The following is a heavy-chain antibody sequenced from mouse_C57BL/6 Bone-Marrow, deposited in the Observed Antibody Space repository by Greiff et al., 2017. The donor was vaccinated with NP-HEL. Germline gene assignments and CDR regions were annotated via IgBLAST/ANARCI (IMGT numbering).Heavy chain of an antibody. CDR2: INPNNGGT. CDR1: GYTFTDYY. J-gene: IGHJ4*01. Sequence: EVQLQQSGPELVKPGASVKISCKASGYTFTDYYMNWVKQSHGKSLEWIGDINPNNGGTSYNQKFKGKATLTVDKSSSTAYMELRSLTSEDSAVYYCARGEPCAMDYWGQGTSVTVSS. V-gene: IGHV1-26*01. CDR3: ARGEPCAMDY.